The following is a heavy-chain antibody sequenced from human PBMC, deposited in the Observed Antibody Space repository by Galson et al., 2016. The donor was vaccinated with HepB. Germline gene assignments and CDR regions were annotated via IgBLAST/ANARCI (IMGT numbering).Heavy chain of an antibody. Sequence: SETLSLTCTVSGGSISSSSYYWGCIRQPPGKGLEWIGSIYYSGSTYYNPSLKSRVTISVDTSKNQFSLKLSSVTAADTAVYYCAGHLRGGYGMDVWGQGTTRTVSS. CDR3: AGHLRGGYGMDV. J-gene: IGHJ6*02. V-gene: IGHV4-39*01. CDR2: IYYSGST. D-gene: IGHD3-10*01. CDR1: GGSISSSSYY.